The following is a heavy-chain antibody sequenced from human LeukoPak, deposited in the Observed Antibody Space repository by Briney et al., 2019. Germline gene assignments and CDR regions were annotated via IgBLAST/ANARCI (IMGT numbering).Heavy chain of an antibody. CDR3: AADSPDSGSDFDY. CDR2: IIPIFGTA. Sequence: SVKVSCKASGGTFSSYAISWVRQAPGQGLEWMGGIIPIFGTANYAQKFQGRVTITADESTSTAYMELSSLRSEDTAVYYCAADSPDSGSDFDYWGQGTLVTVSS. V-gene: IGHV1-69*13. D-gene: IGHD5-12*01. CDR1: GGTFSSYA. J-gene: IGHJ4*02.